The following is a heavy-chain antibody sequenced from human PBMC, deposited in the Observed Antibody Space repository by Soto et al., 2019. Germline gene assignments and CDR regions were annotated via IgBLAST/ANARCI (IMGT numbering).Heavy chain of an antibody. J-gene: IGHJ6*02. V-gene: IGHV4-30-4*01. Sequence: QVQLQESGPGLVKPSQTLSLTCTVSGGSISSGDDFWTWLRQPPGKGLEWIGYIYYSGSTYYNPALKSPLTMSVDTSKNQFSLKLSSVTAADTAVYYCARDRAKWKDYYYSGMDVWGQGTTVTVSS. CDR2: IYYSGST. CDR1: GGSISSGDDF. D-gene: IGHD1-20*01. CDR3: ARDRAKWKDYYYSGMDV.